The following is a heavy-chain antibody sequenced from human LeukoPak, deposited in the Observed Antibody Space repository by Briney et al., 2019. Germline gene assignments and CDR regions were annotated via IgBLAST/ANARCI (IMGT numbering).Heavy chain of an antibody. V-gene: IGHV3-48*03. D-gene: IGHD3-3*01. J-gene: IGHJ4*02. CDR1: GFTFSSYE. CDR2: ISSSGSTI. Sequence: GVSVTLSCAASGFTFSSYEMNWLRQAPGKGLEGVSYISSSGSTIYYADSVKGRFTSSRDNAKNSLYLQMNSLRAEDTAVYYCARGYPYYDFWSGYYNGGVFDYWGQGTLGTVSS. CDR3: ARGYPYYDFWSGYYNGGVFDY.